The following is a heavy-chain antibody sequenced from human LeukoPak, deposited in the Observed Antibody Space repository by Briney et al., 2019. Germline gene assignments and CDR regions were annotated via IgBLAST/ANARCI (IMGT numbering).Heavy chain of an antibody. Sequence: TGGSLRPSCAASGFTFSNYAMNWVRQAPGKGLEWVSTISGSGGSTYYADSVKGRFTISRDNSKNTLYLQMNSLRAEDTAVYYCANSLAVAGPFDYWGQGTLVTVSS. J-gene: IGHJ4*02. D-gene: IGHD6-19*01. V-gene: IGHV3-23*01. CDR3: ANSLAVAGPFDY. CDR1: GFTFSNYA. CDR2: ISGSGGST.